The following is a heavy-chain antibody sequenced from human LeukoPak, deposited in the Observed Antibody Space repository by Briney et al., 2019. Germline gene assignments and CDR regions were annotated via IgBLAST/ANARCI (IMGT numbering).Heavy chain of an antibody. D-gene: IGHD3-10*01. Sequence: RGSLRLSCAASGFTFSDYYMSWIRQAPGRGLEWVTHIITSGSTLYYADSVKGGFTISRDNAKNSLYLQMNRLRAEDTAVYYCARNLAPVLLWFGESQAAFDIWGQGTMVTVSS. CDR2: IITSGSTL. CDR3: ARNLAPVLLWFGESQAAFDI. J-gene: IGHJ3*02. V-gene: IGHV3-11*04. CDR1: GFTFSDYY.